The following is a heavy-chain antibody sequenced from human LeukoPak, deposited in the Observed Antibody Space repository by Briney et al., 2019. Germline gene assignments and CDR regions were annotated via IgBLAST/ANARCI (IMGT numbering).Heavy chain of an antibody. J-gene: IGHJ2*01. V-gene: IGHV4-39*07. Sequence: PSETLSLTCTVSGGSISSSSYYWGWIRQPPGKGLEWIGSIYYSGSTYYNPSLKSRVTISVDTSKNQFSLKLSSVTAADTAVYYCARMRDGYKNWYFDLWGRGTLVTVSS. CDR1: GGSISSSSYY. CDR3: ARMRDGYKNWYFDL. D-gene: IGHD5-24*01. CDR2: IYYSGST.